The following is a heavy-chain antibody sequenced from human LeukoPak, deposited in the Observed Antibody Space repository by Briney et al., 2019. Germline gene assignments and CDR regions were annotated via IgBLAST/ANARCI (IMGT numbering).Heavy chain of an antibody. Sequence: SETLSLTCAVYGGSFSGYYWSWIRQPPGKGLEWIGEINHSGSTNYNPSRKSRVTISVDTSKNQFSLKLSSVTAADTAVYYCAREVYSYGPYYFDYWGQGTLVTVSS. J-gene: IGHJ4*02. CDR2: INHSGST. CDR1: GGSFSGYY. D-gene: IGHD5-18*01. CDR3: AREVYSYGPYYFDY. V-gene: IGHV4-34*01.